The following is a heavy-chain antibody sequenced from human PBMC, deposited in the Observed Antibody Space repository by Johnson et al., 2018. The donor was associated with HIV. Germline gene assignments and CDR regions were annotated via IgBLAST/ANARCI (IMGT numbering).Heavy chain of an antibody. V-gene: IGHV3-30*03. Sequence: QVQLVESGGGVVQPGRSLRLSCAASRITLSSYGMHWVRQAPGKGLEWVAVISYDGSNKYYADSVKGRFTISRDNSKNTLYLQMNSLRAEDTAVYYCARVKQQVVRVGSDAFDIWGQGTMVTVSS. CDR1: RITLSSYG. CDR3: ARVKQQVVRVGSDAFDI. J-gene: IGHJ3*02. D-gene: IGHD6-13*01. CDR2: ISYDGSNK.